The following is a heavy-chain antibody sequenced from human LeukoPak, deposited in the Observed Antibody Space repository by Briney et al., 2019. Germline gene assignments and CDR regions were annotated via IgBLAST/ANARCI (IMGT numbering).Heavy chain of an antibody. CDR2: ISGSGGST. V-gene: IGHV3-23*01. Sequence: GGSLRLSCAASGFTVSSNYMSWVRQAPGKGLEWVSAISGSGGSTYYADSVKGRFTISRDNSKNTLYLQMNSLRAEDTAVYYCAKVRWDGSGSYDYWGQGTLVTVSS. CDR1: GFTVSSNY. D-gene: IGHD3-10*01. CDR3: AKVRWDGSGSYDY. J-gene: IGHJ4*02.